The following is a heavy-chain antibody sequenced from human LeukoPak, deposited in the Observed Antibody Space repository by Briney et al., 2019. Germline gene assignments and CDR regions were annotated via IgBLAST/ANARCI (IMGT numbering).Heavy chain of an antibody. Sequence: GGSLRLSRAASGFTFSSYGMSWVRQAPGKGLEWVSAISGSGGSTYYADSVKGRFTISRDNSKNTLYLQMNSLRAEDTAVYYCAKDPYDILTGYPPPDYWGQGTLVTVSS. V-gene: IGHV3-23*01. CDR2: ISGSGGST. J-gene: IGHJ4*02. CDR3: AKDPYDILTGYPPPDY. CDR1: GFTFSSYG. D-gene: IGHD3-9*01.